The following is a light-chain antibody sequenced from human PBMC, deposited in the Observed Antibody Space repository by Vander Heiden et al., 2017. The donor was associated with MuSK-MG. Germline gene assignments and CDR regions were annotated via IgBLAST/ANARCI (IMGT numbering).Light chain of an antibody. Sequence: QSALTQPASVSGSPGQSIPIPCTGTSSDVASYNLVSWYQQHPGKAPKLMIYEGSKRPSGVSNRFSGSKSGNTASLTISGLQAEDEADYYCCSYAGSSTFRVFGGGTKLTVL. CDR3: CSYAGSSTFRV. CDR2: EGS. V-gene: IGLV2-23*03. J-gene: IGLJ3*02. CDR1: SSDVASYNL.